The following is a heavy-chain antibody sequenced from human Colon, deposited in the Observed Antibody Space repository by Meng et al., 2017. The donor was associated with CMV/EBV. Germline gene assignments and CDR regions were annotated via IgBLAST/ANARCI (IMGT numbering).Heavy chain of an antibody. J-gene: IGHJ6*02. V-gene: IGHV3-30-3*01. D-gene: IGHD2-2*01. CDR3: AKDQVVPAYFGMDV. CDR2: ISYDGSNK. CDR1: GFTFSSYA. Sequence: GESLKISCAASGFTFSSYAMHWVRQAPGKGLEWVAVISYDGSNKYYADSVKGRFTISRDNSKNTLYLQMNSLRAEDTAVYYCAKDQVVPAYFGMDVWGQGTTVTVSS.